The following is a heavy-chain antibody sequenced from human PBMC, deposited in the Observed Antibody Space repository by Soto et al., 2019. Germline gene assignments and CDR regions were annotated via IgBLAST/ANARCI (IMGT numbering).Heavy chain of an antibody. D-gene: IGHD2-15*01. CDR2: INPNSGGT. CDR3: ACLIVYCSGGSCHYGGWFDP. J-gene: IGHJ5*02. CDR1: GYTFTSYG. Sequence: GASVKVSCKASGYTFTSYGISWVRQAPGQGLEWMGWINPNSGGTNYAQKFQGWVTMTRDTSISTAYMELSRLRSDDTAVYYCACLIVYCSGGSCHYGGWFDPWGQGTLVTVSS. V-gene: IGHV1-2*04.